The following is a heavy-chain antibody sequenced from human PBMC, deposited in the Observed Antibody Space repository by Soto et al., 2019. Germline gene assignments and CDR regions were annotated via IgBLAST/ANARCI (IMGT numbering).Heavy chain of an antibody. Sequence: GGSLRLSCVASGFTFSNYGMHWVRQAPGKGLEWVAFISDDGSNKYYADSMRGRFTMSRDNSKRTLYLQMSSLRVEDTAVYYCTKRRNVLRFLEWSSGMEVWGQGTTVTVSS. V-gene: IGHV3-30*18. CDR2: ISDDGSNK. CDR3: TKRRNVLRFLEWSSGMEV. J-gene: IGHJ6*02. D-gene: IGHD3-3*01. CDR1: GFTFSNYG.